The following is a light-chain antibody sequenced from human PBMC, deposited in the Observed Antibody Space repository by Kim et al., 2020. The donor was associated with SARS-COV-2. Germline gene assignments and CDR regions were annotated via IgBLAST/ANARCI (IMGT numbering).Light chain of an antibody. CDR1: SLRSYY. CDR3: NSRDTSDNHLVV. Sequence: LGQTIRITCLGDSLRSYYASWYQQKPGQAPVLVIYGKDNRPSGIPDRFSGSSSGNTASLTITGTQAEDEADYYCNSRDTSDNHLVVFGGGTQLTVL. CDR2: GKD. J-gene: IGLJ2*01. V-gene: IGLV3-19*01.